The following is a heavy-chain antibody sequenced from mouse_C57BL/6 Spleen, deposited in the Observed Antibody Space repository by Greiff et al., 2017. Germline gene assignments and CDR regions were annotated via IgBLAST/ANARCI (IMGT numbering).Heavy chain of an antibody. CDR1: GYTFTSYD. V-gene: IGHV1-85*01. CDR2: IYPRDGST. D-gene: IGHD2-4*01. CDR3: ARWGDYDYDCHFDY. Sequence: VQLQESGPELVKPGASVKLSCKASGYTFTSYDINWVKQRPGQGLEWIGWIYPRDGSTKYNEKFKGKATLTVDTSSSTAYMELHSLPSEDSAVYFCARWGDYDYDCHFDYWGQGTTLTVSS. J-gene: IGHJ2*01.